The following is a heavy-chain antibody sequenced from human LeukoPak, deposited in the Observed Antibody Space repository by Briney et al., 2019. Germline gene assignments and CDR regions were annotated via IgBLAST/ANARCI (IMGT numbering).Heavy chain of an antibody. CDR1: GFTFDDYG. V-gene: IGHV3-20*04. J-gene: IGHJ3*02. D-gene: IGHD1-26*01. CDR3: ARGGLMWEPTLGAFDI. CDR2: INWNGGST. Sequence: GGSLRLSCAASGFTFDDYGMSWVRQAPGKGLEWVSGINWNGGSTGYADSVKGRFTISRDNAKNSLYLQMNSLRAEDTALYYCARGGLMWEPTLGAFDIWGQGTMITVSS.